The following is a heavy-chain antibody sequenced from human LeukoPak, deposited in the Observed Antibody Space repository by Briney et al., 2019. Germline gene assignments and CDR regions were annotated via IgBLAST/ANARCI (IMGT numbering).Heavy chain of an antibody. CDR2: INPNSGGT. CDR1: GYTFTGYY. Sequence: ASVCDSPKASGYTFTGYYIHWVRQAPGQGLEWMAWINPNSGGTNYAQKFQGRVTMTRDTSISTAYMELSRLRSDDTAVYYCARDRIAAAGALAYWGQGTLVTVSS. J-gene: IGHJ4*02. D-gene: IGHD6-13*01. V-gene: IGHV1-2*02. CDR3: ARDRIAAAGALAY.